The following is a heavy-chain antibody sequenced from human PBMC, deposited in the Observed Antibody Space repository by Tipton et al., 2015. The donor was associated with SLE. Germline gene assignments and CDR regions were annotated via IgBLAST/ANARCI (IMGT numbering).Heavy chain of an antibody. CDR2: IYSSGTT. J-gene: IGHJ3*01. CDR3: ARVSDDFWSDGGDAFDV. V-gene: IGHV4-59*02. D-gene: IGHD3-3*01. Sequence: LRLSCAASDFVVRNNFISWVRQAPGKGLEWIGYIYSSGTTNYNPSLKSRVTISIDTSKNQFSLNLHSVTAADTAVYYCARVSDDFWSDGGDAFDVWGQGTVVIVSS. CDR1: DFVVRNNF.